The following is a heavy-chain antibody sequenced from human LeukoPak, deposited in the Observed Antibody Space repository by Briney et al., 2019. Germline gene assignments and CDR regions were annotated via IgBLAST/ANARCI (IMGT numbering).Heavy chain of an antibody. D-gene: IGHD6-19*01. CDR1: GFTFDDYA. CDR3: AKVLSRDDSSGWSTFDY. J-gene: IGHJ4*02. CDR2: ISWNSGSI. V-gene: IGHV3-9*01. Sequence: GRSLRLSCAASGFTFDDYAMHWFRQAPGKGLEWVSGISWNSGSIGYADSVKGRFTISRDNAKNSLYLQMNSLRAEDTALYYCAKVLSRDDSSGWSTFDYWGQGTLVTVSS.